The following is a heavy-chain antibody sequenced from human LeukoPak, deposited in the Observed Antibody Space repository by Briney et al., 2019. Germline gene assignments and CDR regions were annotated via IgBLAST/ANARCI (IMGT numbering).Heavy chain of an antibody. D-gene: IGHD6-6*01. V-gene: IGHV3-48*01. Sequence: GGSLRLSCAASAFTFSGYSMNWVRQAPGKGLEWVSYISPSATTIYYADSVKGRFTISRDNAKNSPYLQMNSLRAEDTAVYYCAREYSSSSGRSFDYWGQGTLVTVSS. CDR1: AFTFSGYS. CDR2: ISPSATTI. CDR3: AREYSSSSGRSFDY. J-gene: IGHJ4*02.